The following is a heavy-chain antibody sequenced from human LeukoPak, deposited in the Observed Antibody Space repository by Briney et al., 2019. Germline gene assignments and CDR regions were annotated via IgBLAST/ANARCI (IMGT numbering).Heavy chain of an antibody. CDR3: ARDPLSYYDFWSGYYTPYYGMDV. V-gene: IGHV1-3*01. CDR2: INAGYGNT. D-gene: IGHD3-3*01. CDR1: GYTFTSYA. J-gene: IGHJ6*02. Sequence: GASVKVSCKASGYTFTSYAMHWVRQAPGQRLEWMGWINAGYGNTKYSQKFQGRVTITRDTSASTAYMELSSLRSEDTAVYYCARDPLSYYDFWSGYYTPYYGMDVWGQGTTVTVSS.